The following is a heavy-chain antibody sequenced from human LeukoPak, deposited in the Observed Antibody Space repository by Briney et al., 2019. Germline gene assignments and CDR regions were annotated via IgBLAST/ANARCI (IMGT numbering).Heavy chain of an antibody. CDR3: ARDPDIVVVPAAMRDAFDI. V-gene: IGHV1-18*01. J-gene: IGHJ3*02. Sequence: ASVKVSCKASGYTFTSYGISWVRQAPGQGLEWMGWISAYNGNTNYAQKLQGRVTMTTDTSTSTAYMELRSLRSDDTAVYYCARDPDIVVVPAAMRDAFDIWGQGTMVTVSS. CDR1: GYTFTSYG. D-gene: IGHD2-2*01. CDR2: ISAYNGNT.